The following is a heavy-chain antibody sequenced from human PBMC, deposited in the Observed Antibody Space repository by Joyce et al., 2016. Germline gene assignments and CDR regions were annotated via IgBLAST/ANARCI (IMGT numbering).Heavy chain of an antibody. CDR2: IYHGGTGA. D-gene: IGHD6-19*01. CDR3: ARHVPVTGSRGFDV. Sequence: QVQVQESGPGLVEPSGTLSLTCAVSGGSISSGNWWSWVRQPPGEGLEWIGEIYHGGTGANYNPALEGRVTMSLDKSKNELYLRLSFLTAADTAIYYCARHVPVTGSRGFDVWGQGTTVTVS. V-gene: IGHV4-4*02. CDR1: GGSISSGNW. J-gene: IGHJ6*02.